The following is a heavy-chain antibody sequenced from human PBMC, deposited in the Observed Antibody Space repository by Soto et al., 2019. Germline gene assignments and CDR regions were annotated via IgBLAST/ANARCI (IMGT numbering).Heavy chain of an antibody. D-gene: IGHD3-10*01. CDR1: GFTFTPYG. CDR3: AKDRAWQAGRYFYGMDV. V-gene: IGHV3-30*18. J-gene: IGHJ6*02. CDR2: ISYDGTIK. Sequence: QVQLVESGGGVVQPGRSLRLSCAASGFTFTPYGMHWVRQVPGQGPEWVAVISYDGTIKHYADSVKGRFTISRDNSNNTLYLEMHSLRTEHTALYYCAKDRAWQAGRYFYGMDVWGQGTTVTVSS.